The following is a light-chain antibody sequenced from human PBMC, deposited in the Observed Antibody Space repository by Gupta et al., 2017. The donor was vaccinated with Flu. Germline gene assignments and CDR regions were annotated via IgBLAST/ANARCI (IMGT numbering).Light chain of an antibody. J-gene: IGLJ2*01. CDR1: NSNIGNQS. CDR3: SSWDGSLFGVI. CDR2: RND. Sequence: QSVLTQPPSASGTPGQRVTISCSGSNSNIGNQSVSWYQHLPGTTPRLLIHRNDQRPSGVPDRFSASKSGTSASLTISGLRSEDEADYYCSSWDGSLFGVIFGGGTKLTV. V-gene: IGLV1-47*01.